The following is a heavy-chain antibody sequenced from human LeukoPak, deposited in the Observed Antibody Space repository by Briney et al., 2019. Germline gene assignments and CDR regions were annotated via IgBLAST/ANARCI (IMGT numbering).Heavy chain of an antibody. CDR1: GFTFSDYW. CDR2: IKQDGSEK. V-gene: IGHV3-7*01. CDR3: GREGTAPGFYFGL. D-gene: IGHD6-13*01. Sequence: GGSLRLSCGVSGFTFSDYWMNWVRQAPGKGLEWVASIKQDGSEKSYVDSVKGRFTISRDNAKNSLYLQMSSLRAEDTAVYYCGREGTAPGFYFGLWGQGTLVTVSS. J-gene: IGHJ4*01.